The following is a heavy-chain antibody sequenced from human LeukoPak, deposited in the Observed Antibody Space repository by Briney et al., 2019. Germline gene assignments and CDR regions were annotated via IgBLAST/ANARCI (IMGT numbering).Heavy chain of an antibody. Sequence: ASVKVSCKASGYTFTGYYMHWVRQAPGQGLEWMGWINPNSGGTNYAQKFQGRVTMTRDTSISTAYMELSRLRSDGTAVYYCARGGIAAADQTGVYYMDVWGKGTTVTISS. D-gene: IGHD6-13*01. J-gene: IGHJ6*03. CDR2: INPNSGGT. V-gene: IGHV1-2*02. CDR3: ARGGIAAADQTGVYYMDV. CDR1: GYTFTGYY.